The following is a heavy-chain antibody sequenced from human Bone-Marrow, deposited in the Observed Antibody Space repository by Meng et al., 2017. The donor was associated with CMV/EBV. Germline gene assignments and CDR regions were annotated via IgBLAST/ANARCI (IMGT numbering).Heavy chain of an antibody. CDR1: GYTFTSYA. V-gene: IGHV1-69*05. Sequence: SVKVSCKASGYTFTSYAMNWVRQAPGQGLEWMGGIIPIFGTANYAQKFQGRVTITTDESTSTAYMELSSLRSDDTAVYYCARNPREVTAFDIWGQGTMVTVSS. CDR2: IIPIFGTA. J-gene: IGHJ3*02. CDR3: ARNPREVTAFDI. D-gene: IGHD2-21*02.